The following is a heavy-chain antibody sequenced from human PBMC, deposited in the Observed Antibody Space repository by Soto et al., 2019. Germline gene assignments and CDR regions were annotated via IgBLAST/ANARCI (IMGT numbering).Heavy chain of an antibody. J-gene: IGHJ4*02. Sequence: LSLTCAVYGGSFSGYYWSWIRQPPGKGLEWIGEINHSGSTNYNPSLKSRVTISVDTSKNQFSLKLSSVTAADTAVYYCARANRDIVVVPAAMYFDYWGQGTLVTVSS. D-gene: IGHD2-2*01. V-gene: IGHV4-34*01. CDR1: GGSFSGYY. CDR2: INHSGST. CDR3: ARANRDIVVVPAAMYFDY.